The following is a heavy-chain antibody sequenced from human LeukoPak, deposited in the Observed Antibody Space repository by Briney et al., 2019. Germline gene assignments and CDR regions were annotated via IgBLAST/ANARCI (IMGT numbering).Heavy chain of an antibody. D-gene: IGHD2-2*01. J-gene: IGHJ4*02. V-gene: IGHV3-48*03. CDR2: ISSSGSTV. CDR3: ARDGKYCSSTSCHRPFDY. Sequence: PGGSLRLSCAASGFTFSSYEMNWDRQAPGKGLEWVSYISSSGSTVYYADSVKGRFTISRDNAKNSLYLQMNSLRAEDTAVYYCARDGKYCSSTSCHRPFDYWGQGTLVTVSS. CDR1: GFTFSSYE.